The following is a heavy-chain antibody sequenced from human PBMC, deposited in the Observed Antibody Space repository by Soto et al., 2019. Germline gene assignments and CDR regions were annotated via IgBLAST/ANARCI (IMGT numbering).Heavy chain of an antibody. Sequence: GGSLRLSCVASGFNFGSYAMNWVRLAPGRGLEWVSTSSPSGATTYYTDSVKGRFIISRDNSKNTLYLQMKSLRPEDTAVYYCAKDEVRNPSAYGMDVWGQGTTVTVSS. D-gene: IGHD3-10*01. V-gene: IGHV3-23*01. CDR1: GFNFGSYA. CDR2: SSPSGATT. CDR3: AKDEVRNPSAYGMDV. J-gene: IGHJ6*02.